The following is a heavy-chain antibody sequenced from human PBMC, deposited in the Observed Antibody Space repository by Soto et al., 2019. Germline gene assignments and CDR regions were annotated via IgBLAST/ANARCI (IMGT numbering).Heavy chain of an antibody. Sequence: GGSLRLSCAASGFTFSSYAMHWVRQAPGKGLEWVAVISYDGSNKYYADSVKGRFTISRDNSKNTLYLQMNSLRAEDTAVYYCARATTRPEQWLDRGAFDYWGQGTLVTVSS. J-gene: IGHJ4*02. D-gene: IGHD6-19*01. V-gene: IGHV3-30-3*01. CDR2: ISYDGSNK. CDR1: GFTFSSYA. CDR3: ARATTRPEQWLDRGAFDY.